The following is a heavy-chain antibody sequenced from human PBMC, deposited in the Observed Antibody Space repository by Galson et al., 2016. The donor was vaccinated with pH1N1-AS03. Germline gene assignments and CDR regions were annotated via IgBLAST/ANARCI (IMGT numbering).Heavy chain of an antibody. CDR1: GYNFRDYY. V-gene: IGHV1-2*02. Sequence: SVKVSCKASGYNFRDYYIHWVRQAPGQGLEWMGWITPKDDDTNYAPKFQGRVTMTRDLSTSSAYLELKRLTSHDTAVYFCARDGGGIIDEALDTGGQGTLVTVSS. CDR3: ARDGGGIIDEALDT. D-gene: IGHD2-21*01. J-gene: IGHJ3*02. CDR2: ITPKDDDT.